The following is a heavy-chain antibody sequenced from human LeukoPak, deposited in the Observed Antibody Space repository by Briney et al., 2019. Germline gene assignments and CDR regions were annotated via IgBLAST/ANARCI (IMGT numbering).Heavy chain of an antibody. CDR3: ITHTLVAGYYYYMDV. Sequence: PGGSLRLSCAASTFTFNDSAISGFGQAPGKGLEWVGFIRSKAYGGTTEYAASVKGRFSISRDDSKSIAYLQTNSLKTEDTSVNYRITHTLVAGYYYYMDVWGKGTTVTVSS. J-gene: IGHJ6*03. V-gene: IGHV3-49*03. CDR1: TFTFNDSA. CDR2: IRSKAYGGTT. D-gene: IGHD2-2*01.